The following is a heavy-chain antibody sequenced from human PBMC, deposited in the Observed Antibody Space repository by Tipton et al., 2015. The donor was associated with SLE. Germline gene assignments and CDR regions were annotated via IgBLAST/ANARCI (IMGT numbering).Heavy chain of an antibody. CDR1: GDSLSGQY. J-gene: IGHJ5*02. Sequence: TLSLTCSVYGDSLSGQYWSWIRQPPGKGLEWIGEVFRGGSTNYSPSLESRVTISVDTSKNQFSLKLSSVTAADTAVYYCARAGGGDSNWFDPWGQGTQVTVSS. CDR2: VFRGGST. CDR3: ARAGGGDSNWFDP. D-gene: IGHD2-21*01. V-gene: IGHV4-34*12.